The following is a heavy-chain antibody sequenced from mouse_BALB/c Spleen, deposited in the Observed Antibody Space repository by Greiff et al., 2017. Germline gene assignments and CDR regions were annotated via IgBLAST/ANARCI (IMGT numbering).Heavy chain of an antibody. CDR1: GYSITSGYY. CDR3: ARVRDYYGFDY. CDR2: ISYDGSN. Sequence: EVQLQESGPGLVKPSQSLSLTCSVTGYSITSGYYWNWIRQFPGNKLEWMGYISYDGSNNYNPSLKNRISITRDTSKNQFFLKLNSVTTEDTATYYCARVRDYYGFDYWGQGTTLTVSS. J-gene: IGHJ2*01. V-gene: IGHV3-6*02. D-gene: IGHD1-1*01.